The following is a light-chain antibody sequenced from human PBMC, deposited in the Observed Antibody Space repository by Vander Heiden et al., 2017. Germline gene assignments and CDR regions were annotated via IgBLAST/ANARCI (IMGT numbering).Light chain of an antibody. J-gene: IGKJ2*01. CDR2: AAS. V-gene: IGKV1-39*01. Sequence: DIQMTQSPSSLSASVGDRVTITSPASKSISSYLNWYQQKPGKAPKLLIYAASSLQSGVPSRFSGSGSGTDFTLTISSLQPEDFATYYCQQSYSTPPYTFGQGTKLEIK. CDR1: KSISSY. CDR3: QQSYSTPPYT.